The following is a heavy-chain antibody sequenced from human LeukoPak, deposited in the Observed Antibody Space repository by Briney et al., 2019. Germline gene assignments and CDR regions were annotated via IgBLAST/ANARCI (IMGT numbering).Heavy chain of an antibody. CDR2: ISGSGGST. CDR3: AKRGGYGDYYYYYMDV. CDR1: GFTFSSYA. Sequence: GGSLRLSCPASGFTFSSYAMSGVRPAPGKGLEWVSAISGSGGSTYYAPSVKGRFTLPRDNSKNTLYLKMTALKAEDTAVNSGAKRGGYGDYYYYYMDVWGKGTTVTVSS. J-gene: IGHJ6*03. V-gene: IGHV3-23*01. D-gene: IGHD4-17*01.